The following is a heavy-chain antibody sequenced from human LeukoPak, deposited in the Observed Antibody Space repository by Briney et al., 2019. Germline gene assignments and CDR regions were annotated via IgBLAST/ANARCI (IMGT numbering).Heavy chain of an antibody. J-gene: IGHJ6*02. Sequence: GGSLRLSCAASGFTFSSYAMHWVRQAPGKGLEWVAVISYDGSNKYYADSVKGRFTISRDNSKNTLYLRMNSLRAEDTAVYYCARGADIVVVPAATDYYYYGMDVWGQGTTVTVSS. CDR1: GFTFSSYA. V-gene: IGHV3-30-3*01. CDR3: ARGADIVVVPAATDYYYYGMDV. CDR2: ISYDGSNK. D-gene: IGHD2-2*01.